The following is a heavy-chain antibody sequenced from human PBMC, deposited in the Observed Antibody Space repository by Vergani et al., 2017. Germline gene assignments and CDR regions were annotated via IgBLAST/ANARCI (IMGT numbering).Heavy chain of an antibody. J-gene: IGHJ1*01. CDR1: GFTFDTYT. D-gene: IGHD3-10*01. Sequence: EVQLLESGGGLVQPGGSRRLSCAGAGFTFDTYTMAYVRQAPGKGLELVATISSGGGDIFYADSVKGRFTISRDNSKNTLFLQMNSLKDEDTAVYYCTTAWGLYYLHGEYFQDWGRGTLVSVSS. CDR3: TTAWGLYYLHGEYFQD. CDR2: ISSGGGDI. V-gene: IGHV3-23*01.